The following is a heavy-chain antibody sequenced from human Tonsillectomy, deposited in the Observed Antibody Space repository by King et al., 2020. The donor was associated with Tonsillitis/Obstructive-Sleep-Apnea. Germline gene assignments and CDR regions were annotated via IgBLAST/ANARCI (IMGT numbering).Heavy chain of an antibody. CDR1: GFSLSTGGVG. Sequence: TLKESGPTLVKPTQTLTLTCTFSGFSLSTGGVGVGWIRQPPGKALEWLAVIYWDDDKRYSPSLKSRLTITKDTYKNQVVLTMTNMDPVDTATYYCARGSYDSDAFDIWGQGTMVTVSS. CDR2: IYWDDDK. J-gene: IGHJ3*02. V-gene: IGHV2-5*02. CDR3: ARGSYDSDAFDI. D-gene: IGHD3-10*01.